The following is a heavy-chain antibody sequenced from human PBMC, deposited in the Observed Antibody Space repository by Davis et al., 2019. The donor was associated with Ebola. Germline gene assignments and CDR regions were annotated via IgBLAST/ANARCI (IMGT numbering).Heavy chain of an antibody. CDR1: GFTFSNAW. J-gene: IGHJ6*04. D-gene: IGHD1-26*01. CDR2: IKSKTDGGTT. V-gene: IGHV3-15*01. CDR3: TAGIVGNTGGVDV. Sequence: GESLKISCAASGFTFSNAWMSWVRQAPGKGLEWVGRIKSKTDGGTTDYAAPVKGRFTISRDDSKNTLYLQMNSLKTEDTAVYYCTAGIVGNTGGVDVWGKGTTVTVSS.